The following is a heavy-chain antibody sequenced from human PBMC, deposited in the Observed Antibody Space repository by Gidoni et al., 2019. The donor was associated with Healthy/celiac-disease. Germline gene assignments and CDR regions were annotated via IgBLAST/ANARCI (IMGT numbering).Heavy chain of an antibody. CDR1: GFTFSSYS. V-gene: IGHV3-48*01. CDR2: ISSSSSTI. Sequence: EVQLVESGGGLVQPGGSLRLSCAASGFTFSSYSMNWFRQAPGKGLEWVSYISSSSSTIYYADSVKGRFTISRDNAKNSLYLQMNSLRAEDTAVYYCPRDYPGEGRYDFWSGYRPFDYWGQGTLVTVSS. D-gene: IGHD3-3*01. CDR3: PRDYPGEGRYDFWSGYRPFDY. J-gene: IGHJ4*02.